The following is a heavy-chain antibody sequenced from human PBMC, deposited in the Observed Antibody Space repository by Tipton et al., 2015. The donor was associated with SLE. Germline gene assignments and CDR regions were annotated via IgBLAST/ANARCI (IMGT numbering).Heavy chain of an antibody. D-gene: IGHD6-25*01. CDR3: ARAALPRAFDI. V-gene: IGHV3-21*03. CDR1: GFTFSSDN. Sequence: SLRLSCAASGFTFSSDNMNWVRQAPGKGLEWVSSISSSSTYIYYADSVKGRFTISRDNANNSLSLQMNSLRADDTAIYYCARAALPRAFDIWGQGTVVTVSS. CDR2: ISSSSTYI. J-gene: IGHJ3*02.